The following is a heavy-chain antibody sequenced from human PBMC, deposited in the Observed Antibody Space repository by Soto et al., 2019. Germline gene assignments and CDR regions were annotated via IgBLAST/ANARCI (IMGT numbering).Heavy chain of an antibody. CDR2: IYYTGSS. J-gene: IGHJ5*02. CDR3: ARRLDP. Sequence: SETLSLTCTVSGGSISSGDYYWSWIRQPPGKGLEWVGYIYYTGSSKYNPSLKSRVTISVDSSKNQFSLKLDSVTAADTAVYYCARRLDPWGQGTLVTVSS. CDR1: GGSISSGDYY. V-gene: IGHV4-30-4*01.